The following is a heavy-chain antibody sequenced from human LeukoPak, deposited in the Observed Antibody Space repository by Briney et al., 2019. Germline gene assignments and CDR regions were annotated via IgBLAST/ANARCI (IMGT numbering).Heavy chain of an antibody. CDR1: GYTFTRYA. J-gene: IGHJ6*02. CDR2: VNAGNGKA. Sequence: ASVKVSCKASGYTFTRYALHWVRQAPRQRLEWMGWVNAGNGKAKYSQKFQGRVTITRDTSASTAYMELSSLRSEDTAVYYCAADKGYCSGGSCYGGYYYYGMDVWGQGTTVTVSS. D-gene: IGHD2-15*01. CDR3: AADKGYCSGGSCYGGYYYYGMDV. V-gene: IGHV1-3*01.